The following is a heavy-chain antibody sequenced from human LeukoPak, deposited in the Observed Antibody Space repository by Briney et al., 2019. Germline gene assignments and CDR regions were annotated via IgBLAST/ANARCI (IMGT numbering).Heavy chain of an antibody. D-gene: IGHD2-15*01. CDR1: GGSFSGYY. CDR3: ARGPRRDIVVVVAATPDNYYYGMDV. CDR2: INHSGST. V-gene: IGHV4-34*01. J-gene: IGHJ6*02. Sequence: SETLSLTCAVYGGSFSGYYWSWIRQPPGKGLEWIGEINHSGSTNYNPSLKSRVTISVDTSKNQFSLKLSSVTAADTAVYYCARGPRRDIVVVVAATPDNYYYGMDVWGQGTTVTVSS.